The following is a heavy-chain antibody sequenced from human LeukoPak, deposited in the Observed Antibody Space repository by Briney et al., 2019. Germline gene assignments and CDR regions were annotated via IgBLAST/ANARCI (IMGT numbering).Heavy chain of an antibody. CDR3: ARDSPLSPARYFAPFDY. CDR2: ISAYNGNT. V-gene: IGHV1-18*01. D-gene: IGHD3-9*01. CDR1: GYTFSSYG. J-gene: IGHJ4*02. Sequence: ASVKVSCKASGYTFSSYGISWVRQAPGQGLEWMGWISAYNGNTNYAQKLQGRVTMTTDTSTSTAYMELRSLRSDDTAVYYCARDSPLSPARYFAPFDYWGQGTPVTVSS.